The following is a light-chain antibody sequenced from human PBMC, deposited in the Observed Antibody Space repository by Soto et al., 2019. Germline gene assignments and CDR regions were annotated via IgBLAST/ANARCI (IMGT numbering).Light chain of an antibody. CDR1: QSVSNTY. V-gene: IGKV3-20*01. CDR2: DAS. Sequence: EIVLTQSPGTLSLSPGERATLSCRASQSVSNTYLAWYQQKPGQAPRLLIYDASSRGTGIPDRFSGSGSGTDFTLTISRLEPEDFAVYYCQQYDRSPGLFTFGPGTKVDIK. CDR3: QQYDRSPGLFT. J-gene: IGKJ3*01.